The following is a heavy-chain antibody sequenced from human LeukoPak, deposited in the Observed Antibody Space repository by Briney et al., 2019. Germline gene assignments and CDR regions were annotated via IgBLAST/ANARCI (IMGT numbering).Heavy chain of an antibody. CDR1: GYTFTDYY. CDR2: INPSSGGT. J-gene: IGHJ4*02. V-gene: IGHV1-2*06. Sequence: ASVKVSCKASGYTFTDYYIHWVRQAPGQGLEWMGRINPSSGGTKYAQKFQGRVTMTRDTSISTAYMELSRLRSDDTAVYYCAKDTFYDDVWGSYRRFDYWGQGTLVTVPS. CDR3: AKDTFYDDVWGSYRRFDY. D-gene: IGHD3-16*02.